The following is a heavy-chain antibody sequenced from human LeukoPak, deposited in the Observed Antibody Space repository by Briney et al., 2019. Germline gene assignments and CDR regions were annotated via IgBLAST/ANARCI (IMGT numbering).Heavy chain of an antibody. CDR2: IWFDGKNT. V-gene: IGHV3-33*01. Sequence: HPGGSLRLSCAASGFTFSTHAMHWVRQAPAKGLEWVAMIWFDGKNTHYVDSVKGRFTISRDNSKNTVDLRMNSLRAEDTAVYYCTRDPPSSGWSFDYWGQGTLVTVSS. D-gene: IGHD6-19*01. CDR3: TRDPPSSGWSFDY. CDR1: GFTFSTHA. J-gene: IGHJ4*02.